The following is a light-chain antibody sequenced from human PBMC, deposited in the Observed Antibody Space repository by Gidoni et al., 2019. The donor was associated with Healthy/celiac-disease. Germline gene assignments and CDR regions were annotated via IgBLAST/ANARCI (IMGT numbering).Light chain of an antibody. CDR3: QQRSNWPSLT. CDR2: DAS. J-gene: IGKJ4*01. Sequence: EIVLTQSPATLSLSPGERATLSCSASQSVSSYLAWYQQKPGQAPRLLIYDASTRATAMPARSSGSGSGTDFTLTISSLEPEDFAVYYCQQRSNWPSLTFGGGTKVEIK. V-gene: IGKV3-11*01. CDR1: QSVSSY.